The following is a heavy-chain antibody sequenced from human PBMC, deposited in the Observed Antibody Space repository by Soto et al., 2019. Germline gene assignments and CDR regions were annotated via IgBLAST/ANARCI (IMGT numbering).Heavy chain of an antibody. CDR3: ARDRGGNGFYIYFDN. J-gene: IGHJ4*02. V-gene: IGHV4-31*03. CDR1: GGSLSSGGYY. Sequence: PSETLSLTCTVSGGSLSSGGYYYSRIRQHPGQGLEWIGYVYYIGTTQYNPYLKSWVTMSVDTSKNQFSLNLSSVTAAGPAVYDCARDRGGNGFYIYFDNWGQGTLVTVSS. D-gene: IGHD3-3*01. CDR2: VYYIGTT.